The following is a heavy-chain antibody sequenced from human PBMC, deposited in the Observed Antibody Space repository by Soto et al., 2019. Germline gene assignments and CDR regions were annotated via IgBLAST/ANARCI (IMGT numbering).Heavy chain of an antibody. J-gene: IGHJ6*02. V-gene: IGHV3-21*01. CDR3: ARKGYGDYGGMDV. D-gene: IGHD4-17*01. CDR2: IRNTGSHK. Sequence: EVQVVESGGGLVKPGGSLRLSCAASGFIFSSYSMNWVRQAPGKGLEWVSYIRNTGSHKYYADSVKGRFTISRDNANNSLYLQMNSLRAEDTAVYYCARKGYGDYGGMDVWGQGTTVTVSS. CDR1: GFIFSSYS.